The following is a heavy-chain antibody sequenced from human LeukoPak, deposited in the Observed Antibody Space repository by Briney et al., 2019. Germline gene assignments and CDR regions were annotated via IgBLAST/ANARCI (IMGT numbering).Heavy chain of an antibody. CDR2: IIPIFGTV. Sequence: SVKVSCKASGYTFTGYYMHWVRQAPGQGLEWMGGIIPIFGTVNYAQKFQGRVTITADKSTSTAYMELSSLRSEDTAVYYCARDGYSYGHPIDYWGQGTLVTVSS. V-gene: IGHV1-69*06. CDR1: GYTFTGYY. CDR3: ARDGYSYGHPIDY. J-gene: IGHJ4*02. D-gene: IGHD5-18*01.